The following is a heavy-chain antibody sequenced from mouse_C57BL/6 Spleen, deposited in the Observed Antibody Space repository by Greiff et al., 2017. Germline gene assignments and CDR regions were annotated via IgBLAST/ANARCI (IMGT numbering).Heavy chain of an antibody. D-gene: IGHD2-3*01. CDR2: INPSNGGT. V-gene: IGHV1-53*01. Sequence: QVQLQQPGTELVKPGASVKLSCKASGYTFTSYWMHWVKQRPGQGLEWIGNINPSNGGTNYNEKFKSKATLTVDKSSSTAYMQLSSRTSADSAVYYCARLAIDGYHGGFADWGQGTLVTVSA. J-gene: IGHJ3*01. CDR1: GYTFTSYW. CDR3: ARLAIDGYHGGFAD.